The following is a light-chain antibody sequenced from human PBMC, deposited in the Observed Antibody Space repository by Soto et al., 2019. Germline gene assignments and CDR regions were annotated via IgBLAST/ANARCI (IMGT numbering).Light chain of an antibody. CDR1: QSVSSN. CDR3: QQYNNWRGT. Sequence: EIVMTQSPATLSVSPGERATLSCRASQSVSSNLAWYQQKPGQAPRLLIYGASTRATGIPARFSGSRSGTQVTVTISSRQSEDFSVYYCQQYNNWRGTFGQGTKVEIK. J-gene: IGKJ1*01. V-gene: IGKV3-15*01. CDR2: GAS.